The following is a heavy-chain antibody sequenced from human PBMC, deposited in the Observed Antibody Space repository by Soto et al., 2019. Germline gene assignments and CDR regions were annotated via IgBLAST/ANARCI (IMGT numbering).Heavy chain of an antibody. CDR3: ARVTLGYDSSGADY. V-gene: IGHV1-46*01. CDR1: GYTFTSYY. D-gene: IGHD3-22*01. Sequence: AVKVSCKSSGYTFTSYYMHWVRQAPGQGLEWMGIINPSGGSTSYAQKFQGRVTMTRDTSTSTVYMELSSLRSEDKAVYYCARVTLGYDSSGADYWGKGTLVTVSS. CDR2: INPSGGST. J-gene: IGHJ4*02.